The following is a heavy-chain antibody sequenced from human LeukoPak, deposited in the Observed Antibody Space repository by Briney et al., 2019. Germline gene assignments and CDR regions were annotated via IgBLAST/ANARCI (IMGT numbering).Heavy chain of an antibody. CDR2: MNPNSGNT. V-gene: IGHV1-8*01. CDR3: ARMSYYDSSVDNWFDP. CDR1: GYTFTSYD. D-gene: IGHD3-22*01. J-gene: IGHJ5*02. Sequence: ASVKVSCKASGYTFTSYDINWVRQATGQGLEWMGWMNPNSGNTGYAQKFQGRVTMTRDTSISTAYMELSSLRSEDTAVYYCARMSYYDSSVDNWFDPWGQGTLVTVSS.